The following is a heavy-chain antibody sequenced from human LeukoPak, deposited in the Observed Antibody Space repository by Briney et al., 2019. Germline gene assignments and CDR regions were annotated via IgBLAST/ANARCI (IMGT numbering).Heavy chain of an antibody. CDR2: IYYSGST. CDR1: GGSISGSTYY. V-gene: IGHV4-39*01. J-gene: IGHJ4*02. Sequence: SETLSLTCSVSGGSISGSTYYWGWIRQPPGKGLEWIGSIYYSGSTYYNPFLKSRVTISVDTSKNQFSLKLSSVAAADTAVYYCARGRYNWNDVGGFGQDYWGQGTLVTVSS. D-gene: IGHD1-1*01. CDR3: ARGRYNWNDVGGFGQDY.